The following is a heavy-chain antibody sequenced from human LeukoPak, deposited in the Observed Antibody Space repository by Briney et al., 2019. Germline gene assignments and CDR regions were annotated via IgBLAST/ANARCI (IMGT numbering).Heavy chain of an antibody. CDR3: AKDIRSYSWEYYFDY. Sequence: PGGSLRLSCAASGFTFSSYAMSWVRQAPGKGLEWVSAISGSGGSTYYADSVKGRFTISRDNSKNTLYLQMNSLRAEDTAVYYCAKDIRSYSWEYYFDYWGQGTLVTVSS. D-gene: IGHD1-26*01. J-gene: IGHJ4*02. V-gene: IGHV3-23*01. CDR1: GFTFSSYA. CDR2: ISGSGGST.